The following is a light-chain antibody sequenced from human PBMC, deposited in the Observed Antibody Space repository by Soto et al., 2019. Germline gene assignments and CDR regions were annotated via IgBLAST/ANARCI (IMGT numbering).Light chain of an antibody. CDR2: EVS. CDR1: SSDIGGYFY. CDR3: SSYTDSSTLV. Sequence: QSALTQPASVSGSPGQSITISCTGTSSDIGGYFYVSWYQQHPGSAPKLILYEVSNRPSGVSNRFSGSKSGNTASLTISGLQAEDEDDYYCSSYTDSSTLVFGTGTKVT. V-gene: IGLV2-14*01. J-gene: IGLJ1*01.